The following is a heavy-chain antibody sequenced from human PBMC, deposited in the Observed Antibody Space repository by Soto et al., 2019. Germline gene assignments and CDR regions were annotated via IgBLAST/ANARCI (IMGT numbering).Heavy chain of an antibody. CDR2: ISGSGGST. CDR3: AKDLSDRSQSAFDI. CDR1: GFTFSSYA. J-gene: IGHJ3*02. Sequence: EVQLLESGGGLVQPGGSLRLSCSASGFTFSSYAMSWVRQAPGKGLEWVSAISGSGGSTYYADSVKGRFNISRDNSKNTPYRQMNSLRAEDTAVYYCAKDLSDRSQSAFDIWGQGTMVTVSS. V-gene: IGHV3-23*01.